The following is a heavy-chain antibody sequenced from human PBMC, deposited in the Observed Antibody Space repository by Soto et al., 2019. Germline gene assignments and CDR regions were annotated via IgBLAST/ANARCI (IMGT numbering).Heavy chain of an antibody. J-gene: IGHJ4*02. D-gene: IGHD6-6*01. CDR3: ARHRPEILNPTDHPMFDY. CDR1: GFTFSSHW. Sequence: EVQLVESGGGLVQPGGSLRLSCAASGFTFSSHWMHWVRQVPGKGLVWVSRIKSDGSSTAYADSVKGRFTISRDNAKNTLYLQMKSLTVEDTAIYYCARHRPEILNPTDHPMFDYWGQGTLVTVSS. V-gene: IGHV3-74*01. CDR2: IKSDGSST.